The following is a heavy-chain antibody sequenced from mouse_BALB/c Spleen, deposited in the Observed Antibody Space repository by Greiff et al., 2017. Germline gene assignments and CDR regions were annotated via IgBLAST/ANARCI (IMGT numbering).Heavy chain of an antibody. CDR1: GYTFTSYV. D-gene: IGHD1-2*01. Sequence: EVQLHQSGAELVRPGVSVKISCKGSGYTFTSYVMHWVKQKPGQGLEWIGYINPYNDGTKYNEKFKGKATLTSDKSSSTAYMELSSLTSEDSAVYYCARPHRLLRPYYFDYWGQGTTLTVSS. V-gene: IGHV1-14*01. CDR3: ARPHRLLRPYYFDY. CDR2: INPYNDGT. J-gene: IGHJ2*01.